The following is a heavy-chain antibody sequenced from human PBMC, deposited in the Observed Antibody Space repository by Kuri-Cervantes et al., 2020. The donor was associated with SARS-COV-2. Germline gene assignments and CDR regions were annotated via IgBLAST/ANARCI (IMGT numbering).Heavy chain of an antibody. CDR2: IYHSGST. V-gene: IGHV4-38-2*02. D-gene: IGHD6-13*01. CDR3: ARVEGSSWNNYYYGMDV. CDR1: GGSISSGYY. Sequence: SETLSLTCTVSGGSISSGYYWGWIRQPPGKGLEWIGSIYHSGSTYYNPSLKSRVTISVDTSKNQFSLKLSSVTAADTAVYYCARVEGSSWNNYYYGMDVWGQGITVTVSS. J-gene: IGHJ6*02.